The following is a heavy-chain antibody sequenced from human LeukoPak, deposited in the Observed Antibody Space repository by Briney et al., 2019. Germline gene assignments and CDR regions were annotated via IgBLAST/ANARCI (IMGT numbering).Heavy chain of an antibody. CDR2: ISSNGGKP. Sequence: PGGSLRPSCAASGFRSSDYAMHWVRQVPGKRLEYVSGISSNGGKPYYANSVRGRFTISRDNSKNTLYLQMNSLRAEDTAVYYCAKDMDYYDSSSPPTDYWGQGTLVTVSS. J-gene: IGHJ4*02. CDR1: GFRSSDYA. V-gene: IGHV3-64*04. D-gene: IGHD3-22*01. CDR3: AKDMDYYDSSSPPTDY.